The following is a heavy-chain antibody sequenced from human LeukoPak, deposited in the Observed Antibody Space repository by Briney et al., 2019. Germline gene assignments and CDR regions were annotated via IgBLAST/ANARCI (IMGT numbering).Heavy chain of an antibody. D-gene: IGHD3-10*01. CDR3: ARHNYYGSGSYSWFDP. V-gene: IGHV4-39*01. Sequence: SETLSLTCTVSGGSISSSSYYWGWIRQPPGKGLEWIGSIYYSGSAYYTPSLKGRVTISVDTSKNQFSLKLSSATAADTAVYYCARHNYYGSGSYSWFDPWGQGTLVTVSS. CDR2: IYYSGSA. CDR1: GGSISSSSYY. J-gene: IGHJ5*02.